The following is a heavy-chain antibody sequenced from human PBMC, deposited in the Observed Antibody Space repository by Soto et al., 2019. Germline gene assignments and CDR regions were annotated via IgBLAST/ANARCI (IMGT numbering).Heavy chain of an antibody. Sequence: ASVKVSCKASGYTFTSYAMHWVRQAPGQRLEWMGWINAGNGNTKYSQKFQGRVTITRDTSASTAYMELSSLRSEDTAVYYCAGMQLWPYYYDSSGYYPKDPFDYWGQGTLVTVSS. V-gene: IGHV1-3*01. CDR2: INAGNGNT. CDR1: GYTFTSYA. CDR3: AGMQLWPYYYDSSGYYPKDPFDY. D-gene: IGHD3-22*01. J-gene: IGHJ4*02.